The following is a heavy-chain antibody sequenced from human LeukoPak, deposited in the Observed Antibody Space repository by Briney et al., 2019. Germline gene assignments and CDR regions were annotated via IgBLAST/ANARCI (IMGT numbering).Heavy chain of an antibody. CDR1: GGSISSGDYY. Sequence: SETLSLTCTVSGGSISSGDYYWSWIRQPPGKGLEWIGYIYYSGSTYYNPSLKSRVTISVDTSKNQFSLKLSSVTAADTAVYYCARDSSGYYFDYWGQGTLATVSS. J-gene: IGHJ4*02. CDR2: IYYSGST. CDR3: ARDSSGYYFDY. V-gene: IGHV4-30-4*01. D-gene: IGHD3-22*01.